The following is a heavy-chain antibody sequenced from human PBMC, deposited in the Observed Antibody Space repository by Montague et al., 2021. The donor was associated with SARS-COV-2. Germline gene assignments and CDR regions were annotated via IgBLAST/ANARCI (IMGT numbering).Heavy chain of an antibody. Sequence: SETLSLTCAVYGGSFSGYYWSWIRRPPGKGLEWIGEGNHSGGTNYNPYLKGRVTISVDTSKNQFSLKLTSVTAADTAVYYCARGLSGSYSGGWAPVALFDFYHYMDVWAKGTTVTVSS. V-gene: IGHV4-34*01. J-gene: IGHJ6*03. CDR3: ARGLSGSYSGGWAPVALFDFYHYMDV. CDR1: GGSFSGYY. CDR2: GNHSGGT. D-gene: IGHD6-25*01.